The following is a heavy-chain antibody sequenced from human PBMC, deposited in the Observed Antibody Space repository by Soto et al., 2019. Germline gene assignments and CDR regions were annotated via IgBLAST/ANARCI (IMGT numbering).Heavy chain of an antibody. CDR3: AREGYSSSSGIAYGMDV. Sequence: QVQLVESGGGVVQPGRSLRLSCAASGFTFSSYGMHWVRQAPGKGLEWAAVIWYDGSNKYYADSVKGRFTISRDNSKNTLYLQMNSLRAEDTAVYYCAREGYSSSSGIAYGMDVWGQGTTVTVSS. D-gene: IGHD6-6*01. V-gene: IGHV3-33*01. CDR2: IWYDGSNK. CDR1: GFTFSSYG. J-gene: IGHJ6*02.